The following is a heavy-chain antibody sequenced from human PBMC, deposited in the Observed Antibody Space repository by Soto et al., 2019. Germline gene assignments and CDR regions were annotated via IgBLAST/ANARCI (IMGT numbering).Heavy chain of an antibody. Sequence: PGGSLRLSCTASGFTFRDYAMSWFRQAPGKGLEWVGFIRSKAYGGTTEYAASVKGRFTISRDDSKSIAYLQMNSLKTEDTAVYYCTRRLQYSPPDYWGQGTLVTVSS. CDR3: TRRLQYSPPDY. CDR2: IRSKAYGGTT. J-gene: IGHJ4*02. D-gene: IGHD4-4*01. CDR1: GFTFRDYA. V-gene: IGHV3-49*03.